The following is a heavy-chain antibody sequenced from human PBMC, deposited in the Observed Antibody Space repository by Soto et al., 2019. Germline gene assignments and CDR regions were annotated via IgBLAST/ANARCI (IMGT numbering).Heavy chain of an antibody. Sequence: QVQLVQSGSELKKPGASVKVSCKASGYTFTSYAMNWVRQAPGQGLEWMGWINTNTGNPTYAQGFTGRFVFSLDTSVSTAYLQICSLKAEDTAVYYCASPEGTVTTTRGYYYYGMDVWGQGTTVTVSS. CDR2: INTNTGNP. D-gene: IGHD4-4*01. J-gene: IGHJ6*02. CDR1: GYTFTSYA. CDR3: ASPEGTVTTTRGYYYYGMDV. V-gene: IGHV7-4-1*01.